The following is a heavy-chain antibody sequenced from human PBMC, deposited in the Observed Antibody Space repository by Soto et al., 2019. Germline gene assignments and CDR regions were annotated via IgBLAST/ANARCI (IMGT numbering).Heavy chain of an antibody. D-gene: IGHD5-18*01. J-gene: IGHJ5*02. CDR3: ASTPRIGLYSYGYQGWFDP. Sequence: QVQLQESGPGLVKPSQTLSLTCTVSGGSISSGGYYWSWIRQHPGKGLEWIGYIYYSGSTYYNPSLKSRVNISVDTSKNQFSLKVSSVTAADTAVYYCASTPRIGLYSYGYQGWFDPWGQGTLVTVSS. V-gene: IGHV4-31*03. CDR2: IYYSGST. CDR1: GGSISSGGYY.